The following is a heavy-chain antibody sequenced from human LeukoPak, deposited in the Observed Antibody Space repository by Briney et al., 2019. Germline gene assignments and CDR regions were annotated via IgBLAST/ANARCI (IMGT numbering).Heavy chain of an antibody. CDR1: GFTFSSYA. CDR2: VSYDERNK. D-gene: IGHD3-10*01. Sequence: GGSLRLSCAASGFTFSSYAMHWVRQAPGKGLVWVAVVSYDERNKYYADSVKGRFTISRDNSKNTVYLQMNSLRAEDTAVYYCARDRDYYGSGSPHPGWFDPWGQGTLVTVSS. J-gene: IGHJ5*02. V-gene: IGHV3-30*04. CDR3: ARDRDYYGSGSPHPGWFDP.